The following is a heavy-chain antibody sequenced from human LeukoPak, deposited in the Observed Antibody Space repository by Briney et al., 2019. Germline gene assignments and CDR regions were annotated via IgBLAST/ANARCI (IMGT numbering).Heavy chain of an antibody. CDR1: GGSISSGSYY. CDR3: ARVLRYGWFDP. Sequence: SETLSLTWTVSGGSISSGSYYWSWIRQPAGKGLEWIGRIYTSGSTNYNPSLKSRVTISVDTSKNQFSLKLSSVTAADTAVYYCARVLRYGWFDPWGQGTLVTVSS. CDR2: IYTSGST. D-gene: IGHD5-18*01. V-gene: IGHV4-61*02. J-gene: IGHJ5*02.